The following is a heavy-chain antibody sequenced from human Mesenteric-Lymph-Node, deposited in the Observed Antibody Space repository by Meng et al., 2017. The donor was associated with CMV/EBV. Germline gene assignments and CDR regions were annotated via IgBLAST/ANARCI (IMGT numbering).Heavy chain of an antibody. D-gene: IGHD2-21*01. Sequence: GESLKISCAASGFTFSDDWMTWVRQAPGKGLEWVASINPDGTEEFYVDSVKGRFTLSRDNAKNSLFLQMRTLRVEDTAVYYCARAYCGNVACAPAYWGQGTLVTVSS. V-gene: IGHV3-7*04. CDR3: ARAYCGNVACAPAY. CDR1: GFTFSDDW. CDR2: INPDGTEE. J-gene: IGHJ4*02.